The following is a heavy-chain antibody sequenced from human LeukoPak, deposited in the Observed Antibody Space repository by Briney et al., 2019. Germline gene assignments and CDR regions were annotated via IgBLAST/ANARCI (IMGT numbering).Heavy chain of an antibody. V-gene: IGHV1-69*13. CDR1: GGTFSSYA. CDR2: IIPIFGTA. Sequence: SVKVSCKASGGTFSSYAISWVRQAPGQGLEWMGGIIPIFGTANYAQKFQGRVTITADESTSTACMELSSLRSEDTAVYYCARDLGYDFWSGYYPWGQGTLVTVSS. CDR3: ARDLGYDFWSGYYP. D-gene: IGHD3-3*01. J-gene: IGHJ5*02.